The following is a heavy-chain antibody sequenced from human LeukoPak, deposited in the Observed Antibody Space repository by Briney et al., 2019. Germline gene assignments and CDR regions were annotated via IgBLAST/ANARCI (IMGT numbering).Heavy chain of an antibody. CDR2: IIPILGTA. V-gene: IGHV1-69*08. J-gene: IGHJ4*02. CDR3: ARDGFDGAINY. D-gene: IGHD5-12*01. CDR1: GGTFSSYT. Sequence: SVKVSCKASGGTFSSYTISWVRQAPGQGLEWMGTIIPILGTANYAQKFQGRVTIIADKSTGTAYMELSRLKSEDTAVYYCARDGFDGAINYWGQGTLVTVSS.